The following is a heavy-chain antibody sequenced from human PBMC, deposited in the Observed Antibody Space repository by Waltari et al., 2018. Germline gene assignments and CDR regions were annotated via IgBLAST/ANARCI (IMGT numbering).Heavy chain of an antibody. CDR3: ARSWRYYYGSGSQDV. CDR2: LYYSGST. V-gene: IGHV4-59*11. Sequence: QVQLQESGPGLVKPSETLSLTCTVSGGSISSHYWSWIRQPSGKGLEWIGYLYYSGSTSYNPSPKGRFTISVDTSKNQFSLKLSSVTAADTAVYYCARSWRYYYGSGSQDVWGQGTTVTVSS. CDR1: GGSISSHY. J-gene: IGHJ6*02. D-gene: IGHD3-10*01.